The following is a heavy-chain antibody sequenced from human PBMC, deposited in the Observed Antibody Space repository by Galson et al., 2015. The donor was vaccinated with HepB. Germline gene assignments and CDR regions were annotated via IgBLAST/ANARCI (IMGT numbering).Heavy chain of an antibody. V-gene: IGHV3-20*04. CDR1: GFTFDDYG. CDR2: INWNGGST. CDR3: ARDQSYSYGRSLGY. J-gene: IGHJ4*02. Sequence: SLRLSCAASGFTFDDYGMSWVRQAPGKGLEWVSGINWNGGSTGYADSVKGRFTISRDNAKNSLYLQMNSLRAEDTALYYCARDQSYSYGRSLGYWGQGTLVTVSS. D-gene: IGHD5-18*01.